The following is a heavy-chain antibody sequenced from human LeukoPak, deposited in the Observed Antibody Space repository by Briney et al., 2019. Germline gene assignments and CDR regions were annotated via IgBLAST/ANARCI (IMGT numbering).Heavy chain of an antibody. D-gene: IGHD2-2*02. V-gene: IGHV4-59*11. J-gene: IGHJ4*02. Sequence: PSETLSLTCNVSGVSMRDHYWSWIRQPPGKGLEWIGSIYYSGSTYYNPSLKSRVTISVDTSKNQFSLKLSSVTAADTAVYYCARVKGGYCSSTSCYTRTRFFDYWGQGTLVTVSS. CDR1: GVSMRDHY. CDR3: ARVKGGYCSSTSCYTRTRFFDY. CDR2: IYYSGST.